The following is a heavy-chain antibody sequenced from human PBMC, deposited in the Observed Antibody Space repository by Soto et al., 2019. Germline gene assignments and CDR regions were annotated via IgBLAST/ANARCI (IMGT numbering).Heavy chain of an antibody. CDR3: ARERLSSGWEVYYYYGMDV. D-gene: IGHD6-19*01. CDR2: IWYDGSNK. V-gene: IGHV3-33*01. CDR1: GFTFSSYG. J-gene: IGHJ6*02. Sequence: QVQLVESGGGVVQPGRSLRLSCAASGFTFSSYGMHWVRQAPGKGLEWVAVIWYDGSNKYYADSVKGRFTISRDNSKNXLSXQMNSLRAEDTAVYYCARERLSSGWEVYYYYGMDVWGQGTTVTVSS.